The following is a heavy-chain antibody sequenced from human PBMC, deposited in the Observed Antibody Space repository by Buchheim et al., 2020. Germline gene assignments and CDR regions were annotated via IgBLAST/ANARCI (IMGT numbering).Heavy chain of an antibody. J-gene: IGHJ6*03. Sequence: EVQLVESGGGSVEPGGSLRLSCTASGFTFKDVWMSWVRQAPGKGLEWIGRIKSKAEGGTTDYTAPVKGRFTISRDDSKNTLYLQMNSLKIDDTAVYYCNTDPRIWGKGT. CDR3: NTDPRI. V-gene: IGHV3-15*01. CDR2: IKSKAEGGTT. CDR1: GFTFKDVW.